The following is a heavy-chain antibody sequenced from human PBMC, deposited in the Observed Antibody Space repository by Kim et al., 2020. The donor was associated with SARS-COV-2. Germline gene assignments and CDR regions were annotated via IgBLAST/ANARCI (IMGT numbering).Heavy chain of an antibody. CDR2: ISSSSSDI. CDR3: AREAGIHDKYYYYGMDV. J-gene: IGHJ6*02. V-gene: IGHV3-21*01. Sequence: GGSLRLSCAASGFTFSSYSMNWVRQAPGKGLEWVSSISSSSSDIYYADSVKGRFTISRDNAKNSLYLQMNSLRAEDTAVYYCAREAGIHDKYYYYGMDVWGQGTTVTVSS. CDR1: GFTFSSYS. D-gene: IGHD6-19*01.